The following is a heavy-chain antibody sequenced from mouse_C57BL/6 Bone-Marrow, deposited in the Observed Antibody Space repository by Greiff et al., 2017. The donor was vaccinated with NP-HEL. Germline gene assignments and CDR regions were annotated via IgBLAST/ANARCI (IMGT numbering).Heavy chain of an antibody. J-gene: IGHJ2*01. V-gene: IGHV1-80*01. CDR1: GYAFSSYW. D-gene: IGHD1-1*01. Sequence: QVQLQQSGAELVKPVASVKISCKASGYAFSSYWMNWVKQRPGKGLEWIGQIYPGDGDTNYNGKFKGKATLTADKSSSTAYMQLSSLTSEDSAVYFCARYYGSSYYFDYWGQGTTLTVSS. CDR3: ARYYGSSYYFDY. CDR2: IYPGDGDT.